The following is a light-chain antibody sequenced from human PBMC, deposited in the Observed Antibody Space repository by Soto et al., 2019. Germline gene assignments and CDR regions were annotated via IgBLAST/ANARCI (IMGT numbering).Light chain of an antibody. J-gene: IGLJ1*01. CDR3: CSYAGSSTYV. CDR1: SSDVGNYNL. CDR2: EGS. V-gene: IGLV2-23*01. Sequence: QSVLTQPASVSGSPGQSITISCTGTSSDVGNYNLVSWFQQYPGKAPKLLIYEGSKRPSGVSNRFSGSKSGNTASLTISGLPAEDEADYYCCSYAGSSTYVFGTWTKVTVL.